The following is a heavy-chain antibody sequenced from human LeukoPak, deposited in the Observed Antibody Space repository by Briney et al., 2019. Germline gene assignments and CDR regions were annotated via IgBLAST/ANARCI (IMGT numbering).Heavy chain of an antibody. CDR2: IYYSGST. CDR1: GGSISSSSYY. J-gene: IGHJ5*02. CDR3: ARHAKIDFWSADIADGWFDP. D-gene: IGHD3-3*01. V-gene: IGHV4-39*01. Sequence: PSETLSLTCTVSGGSISSSSYYWGWIRQPPGKGLEWIGSIYYSGSTYYNPSLKSRVTISVDTSKNQFSLKLSSVTAADTAVYYCARHAKIDFWSADIADGWFDPWGQGTLVTVSS.